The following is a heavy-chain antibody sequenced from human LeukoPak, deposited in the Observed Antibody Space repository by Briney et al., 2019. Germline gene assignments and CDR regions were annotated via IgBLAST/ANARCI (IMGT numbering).Heavy chain of an antibody. CDR3: ARDLGLSCSGGTCFMEY. J-gene: IGHJ4*02. Sequence: ASVKVSCKASGYTFTSYDINWVRQATGQGLEWMGWMNPNSGNTGYAQKFQGRVTMTRNTSISTAYMELSSLRSDDTAIYYCARDLGLSCSGGTCFMEYWGQGTLVTVSS. D-gene: IGHD2-15*01. CDR2: MNPNSGNT. CDR1: GYTFTSYD. V-gene: IGHV1-8*01.